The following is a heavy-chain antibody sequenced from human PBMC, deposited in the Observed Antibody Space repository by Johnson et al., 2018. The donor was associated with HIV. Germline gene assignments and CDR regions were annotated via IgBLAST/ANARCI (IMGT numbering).Heavy chain of an antibody. D-gene: IGHD3-16*02. Sequence: VQLVASGGGLVQPGRSLRLSCAASGFTFDDYAMHWVRQAPGKGLEWVSGISWNSGSIGYADSVKGRFTISRDNAKNSLDLQLNSLRAEDTALYYCARGVIGEGATGGAFDIWGQGTMVTVSS. CDR3: ARGVIGEGATGGAFDI. J-gene: IGHJ3*02. V-gene: IGHV3-9*01. CDR2: ISWNSGSI. CDR1: GFTFDDYA.